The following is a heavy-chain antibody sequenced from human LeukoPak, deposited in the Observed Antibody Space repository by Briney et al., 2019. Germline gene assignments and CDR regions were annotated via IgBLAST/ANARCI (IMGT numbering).Heavy chain of an antibody. CDR3: AREGSGSPHYGMDV. D-gene: IGHD3-10*01. V-gene: IGHV3-20*04. CDR1: GFTFDDYG. J-gene: IGHJ6*02. Sequence: PGGSLRLSCAASGFTFDDYGMSWVRQAPGKGLEWVSGINWNGGTTGYADSVKGRFTISRDNAKNPLYLQMNSLRAEDTALYYCAREGSGSPHYGMDVWGQGTTVTVSS. CDR2: INWNGGTT.